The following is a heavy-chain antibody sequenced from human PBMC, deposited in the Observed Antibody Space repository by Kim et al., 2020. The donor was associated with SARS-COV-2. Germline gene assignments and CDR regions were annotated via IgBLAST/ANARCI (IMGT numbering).Heavy chain of an antibody. CDR3: ARRLRVSSGWEGYYFDY. D-gene: IGHD6-19*01. J-gene: IGHJ4*02. V-gene: IGHV5-51*01. CDR2: IYPGDSDT. Sequence: GESLQISCKGSGYSFTSYWIGWVRQMPGKGLEWMGIIYPGDSDTRYSPSFQGQVTISADKSISTAYLQWSSLKASDTAMYYCARRLRVSSGWEGYYFDYWGQGTLVTVSS. CDR1: GYSFTSYW.